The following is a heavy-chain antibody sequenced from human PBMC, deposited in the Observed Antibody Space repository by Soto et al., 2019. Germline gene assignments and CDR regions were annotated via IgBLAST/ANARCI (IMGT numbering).Heavy chain of an antibody. J-gene: IGHJ4*03. CDR1: GFTVSSYA. D-gene: IGHD2-15*01. V-gene: IGHV3-23*01. Sequence: EVQLLESGGGLVQPGGSLRLSCAASGFTVSSYAMSWVRQAPGKGLEWVSAISGSGGSTYYADSVKGRFTISRYNSKNTPSLQMNSLRAEDTAVYYCAKAKLGYCSGGSCYFHYCGQGTLVTVCS. CDR3: AKAKLGYCSGGSCYFHY. CDR2: ISGSGGST.